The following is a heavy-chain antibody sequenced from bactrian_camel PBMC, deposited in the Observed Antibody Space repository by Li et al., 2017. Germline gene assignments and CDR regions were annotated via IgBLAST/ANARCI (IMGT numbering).Heavy chain of an antibody. CDR1: GYDITANF. J-gene: IGHJ4*01. Sequence: HVQLVESGGGPVQAGGSLKLSRVASGYDITANFRGWFRQAPGKEREGVATINAEVDSTFYADSVKGRFTISQEKSNNTVYLTMNNAQPEDTAMYYCAADKHDPVGGYCGVLNTRLTYRGQGTQVTVS. D-gene: IGHD1*01. CDR2: INAEVDST. V-gene: IGHV3S54*01. CDR3: AADKHDPVGGYCGVLNTRLTY.